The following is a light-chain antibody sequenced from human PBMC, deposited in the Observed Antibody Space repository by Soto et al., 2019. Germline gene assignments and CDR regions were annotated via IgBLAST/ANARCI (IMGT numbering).Light chain of an antibody. V-gene: IGKV3-20*01. J-gene: IGKJ1*01. CDR2: GAS. CDR3: QQYSSSPTWT. CDR1: QSVRSSF. Sequence: EIVLTQSPGTLSLSPGERATLSCRASQSVRSSFLAWYQQKPGQAPRLLIYGASSRATGIPDRFSGSGSGTDFTLTISSLEPEDFAVYYCQQYSSSPTWTFGQGTKVEFK.